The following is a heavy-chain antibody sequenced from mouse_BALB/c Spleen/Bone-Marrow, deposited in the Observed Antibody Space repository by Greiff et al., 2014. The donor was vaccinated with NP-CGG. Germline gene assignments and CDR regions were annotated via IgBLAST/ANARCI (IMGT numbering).Heavy chain of an antibody. D-gene: IGHD1-1*01. Sequence: EVQLVESGGGLVKPGGSLKLSCAAPGFTFSSYAMSWVRQTPEKRLEWVATISSGGSYTYYADSVKGRFTISRDTAKNTLYLQMSSLRSEDTAMYYCARQDYYGSSPHWYFDVWGAGTTVTVSS. CDR1: GFTFSSYA. V-gene: IGHV5-9-3*01. CDR2: ISSGGSYT. J-gene: IGHJ1*01. CDR3: ARQDYYGSSPHWYFDV.